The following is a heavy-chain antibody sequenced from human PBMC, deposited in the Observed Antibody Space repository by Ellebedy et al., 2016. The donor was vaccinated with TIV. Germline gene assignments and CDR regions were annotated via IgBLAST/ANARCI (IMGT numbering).Heavy chain of an antibody. V-gene: IGHV3-30*03. CDR1: GFTFSSYG. CDR3: ARAPEGGNGGNFDY. Sequence: GGSLRLSCAASGFTFSSYGMHWVRQAPGKGLEWVAVISYDGSNKYYADSVKGRFTISRDNSKNTVYLQMNSLRAEDTAVYYCARAPEGGNGGNFDYWGQGTLVTVSS. D-gene: IGHD4-23*01. J-gene: IGHJ4*02. CDR2: ISYDGSNK.